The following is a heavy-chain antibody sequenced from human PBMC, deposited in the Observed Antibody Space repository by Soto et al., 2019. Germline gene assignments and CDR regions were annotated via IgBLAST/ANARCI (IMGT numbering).Heavy chain of an antibody. CDR3: ASGGSANWFDP. V-gene: IGHV4-30-4*01. J-gene: IGHJ5*02. CDR1: SGSISSADYY. Sequence: VQLQESGPGLVKPSQTLSLTCTVSSGSISSADYYWSWIRQPPGKGLEWIGYIYYTGSAYYNPSLKSRVTMSVDPSTTQFSPTVTSVTAADPAVYYCASGGSANWFDPWGQGTLVTVSS. D-gene: IGHD1-26*01. CDR2: IYYTGSA.